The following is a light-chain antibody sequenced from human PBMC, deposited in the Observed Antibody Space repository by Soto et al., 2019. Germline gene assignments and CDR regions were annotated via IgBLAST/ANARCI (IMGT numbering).Light chain of an antibody. J-gene: IGLJ1*01. CDR1: SGDIGRYNR. CDR2: EVT. V-gene: IGLV2-14*01. CDR3: SSYPNINTRACV. Sequence: QSALTQPASVSGSPGQSITISCTGTSGDIGRYNRVSWYQQHPGKAPKLIIYEVTDRPSGVSNRFSGSKSGNTASLTISGLQADDEAEYYCSSYPNINTRACVFGTGTKLTVL.